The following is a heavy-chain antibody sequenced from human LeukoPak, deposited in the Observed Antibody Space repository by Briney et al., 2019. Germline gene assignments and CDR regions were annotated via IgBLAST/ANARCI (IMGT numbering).Heavy chain of an antibody. J-gene: IGHJ4*02. CDR3: ARASPGVTMDY. CDR1: GFTFSSYW. CDR2: IKQDGSEK. D-gene: IGHD2-21*02. Sequence: PGGSLRLSCAASGFTFSSYWMSWVRQAPGKGLEWVANIKQDGSEKYYVDSVKGRFTISRDNAKNSLYLQMNSLRVEDTAVYYCARASPGVTMDYWGQGTPVTVSS. V-gene: IGHV3-7*01.